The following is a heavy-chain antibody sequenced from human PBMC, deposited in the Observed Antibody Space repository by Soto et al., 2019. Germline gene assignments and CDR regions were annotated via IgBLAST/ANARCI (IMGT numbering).Heavy chain of an antibody. CDR2: ISAYNGNT. CDR3: ARVAGLYCSGGSCPFDY. Sequence: ASVKVSCKASGYTFTSYGISWVRQAPGQGLERMGWISAYNGNTNYAQKLQGRVTMTTDTSASTAYMELRSLRSDDTAVYYCARVAGLYCSGGSCPFDYWGQGTLVTVSS. J-gene: IGHJ4*02. V-gene: IGHV1-18*01. D-gene: IGHD2-15*01. CDR1: GYTFTSYG.